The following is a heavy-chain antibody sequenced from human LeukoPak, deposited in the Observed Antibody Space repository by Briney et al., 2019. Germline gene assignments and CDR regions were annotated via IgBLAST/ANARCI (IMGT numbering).Heavy chain of an antibody. CDR3: ARAEGAIVVVPAAIVGWFDP. D-gene: IGHD2-2*02. Sequence: PGRSLRLSCAASGFTFSSYSMNWVRQAPGKGLEWVSSISSSSSYIYYADSVKGRFTISRDNAKNSLYLQMNSLRAEDTAVYYCARAEGAIVVVPAAIVGWFDPWGQGTLDTVSS. CDR2: ISSSSSYI. J-gene: IGHJ5*02. CDR1: GFTFSSYS. V-gene: IGHV3-21*01.